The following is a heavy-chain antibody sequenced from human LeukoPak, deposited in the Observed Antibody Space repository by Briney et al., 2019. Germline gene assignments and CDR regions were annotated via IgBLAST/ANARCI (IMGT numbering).Heavy chain of an antibody. J-gene: IGHJ4*02. CDR2: IYYSGST. D-gene: IGHD3-10*01. V-gene: IGHV4-39*01. Sequence: SETLSLTCTVSGASFSYYHWGWIRQPPGKGLEWIGSIYYSGSTYYNPSLKSRVTISVDTSKNQFSLKLSSVTAADTAVYYRARQLTYYYGSGSRYYFDYWGQGTLVTVSS. CDR3: ARQLTYYYGSGSRYYFDY. CDR1: GASFSYYH.